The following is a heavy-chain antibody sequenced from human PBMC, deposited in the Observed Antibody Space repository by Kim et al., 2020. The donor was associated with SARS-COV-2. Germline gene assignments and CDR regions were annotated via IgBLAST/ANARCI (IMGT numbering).Heavy chain of an antibody. CDR2: IKQDGSEK. V-gene: IGHV3-7*01. CDR3: ARESIAVAGGFDY. Sequence: GWSLRLSCAASGFTFSSYWMSWVRQAPGKGLEWVANIKQDGSEKYYVDSVKGRFTISRDNAKNSLYLQMNSLRAEDTAVYYCARESIAVAGGFDYWGQGTLVTVSS. J-gene: IGHJ4*02. CDR1: GFTFSSYW. D-gene: IGHD6-19*01.